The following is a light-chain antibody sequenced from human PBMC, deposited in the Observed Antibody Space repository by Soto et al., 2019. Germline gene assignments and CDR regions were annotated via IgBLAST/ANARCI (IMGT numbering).Light chain of an antibody. Sequence: EIVLTQAPGTLSLSPGEGATLSCRASQSVSSSYLAWYQQKPGQAPRLLIYGASSRATGIPDRFSGSGSGTDFTLTITRLEPEDFAVYYCQLYGRSITFGQGTRLEI. CDR2: GAS. CDR1: QSVSSSY. J-gene: IGKJ5*01. CDR3: QLYGRSIT. V-gene: IGKV3-20*01.